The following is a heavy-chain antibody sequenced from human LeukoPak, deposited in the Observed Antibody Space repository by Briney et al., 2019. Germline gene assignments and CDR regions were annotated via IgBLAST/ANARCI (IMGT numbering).Heavy chain of an antibody. CDR3: AKGIAAAGPYFDY. J-gene: IGHJ4*02. D-gene: IGHD6-13*01. CDR1: GFTFSSYA. V-gene: IGHV3-23*01. CDR2: ISGGGSST. Sequence: GGSLRLSCAASGFTFSSYAMSWVRQAPGKGLEWVSAISGGGSSTYYADSVKGRFAISRDNSKNTLYLQMNSLRAEDTAIYYCAKGIAAAGPYFDYWGQGTLVTVSS.